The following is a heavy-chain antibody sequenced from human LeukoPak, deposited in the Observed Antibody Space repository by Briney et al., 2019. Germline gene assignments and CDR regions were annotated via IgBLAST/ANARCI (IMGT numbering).Heavy chain of an antibody. CDR2: ISSSSSYI. V-gene: IGHV3-21*01. CDR3: ATYSSMNAREFQH. J-gene: IGHJ1*01. CDR1: GFTFSSYS. D-gene: IGHD2-2*01. Sequence: PGGSLRLSCAASGFTFSSYSMNWVRQAPGKGLEWVSSISSSSSYIYYADSVKGRFTISRDNGKNSLYVQMNSLSVEDTAVYYCATYSSMNAREFQHWGQGTLVTVSS.